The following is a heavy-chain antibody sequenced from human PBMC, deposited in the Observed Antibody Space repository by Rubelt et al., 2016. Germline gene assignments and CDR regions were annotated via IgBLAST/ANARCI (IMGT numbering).Heavy chain of an antibody. CDR2: INPDSGVT. Sequence: QVQLVQSGAEVKKPGASVKVSCKASGYSFTRYFMHWVRQAPGQGLQYMGWINPDSGVTNAPQNFQGRVTMTRDTSISTIYMELSRLRSDDTAVYYCVRDGSLDYWGQGTLVTVSS. D-gene: IGHD2-15*01. CDR1: GYSFTRYF. V-gene: IGHV1-2*02. CDR3: VRDGSLDY. J-gene: IGHJ4*02.